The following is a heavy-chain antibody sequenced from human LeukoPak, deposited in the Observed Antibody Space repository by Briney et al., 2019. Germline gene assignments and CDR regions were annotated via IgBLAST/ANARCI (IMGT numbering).Heavy chain of an antibody. CDR2: ISSSSSTI. V-gene: IGHV3-48*01. CDR3: ARVRSGYYLDY. D-gene: IGHD3-3*01. J-gene: IGHJ4*02. CDR1: GFTFSSYS. Sequence: SGGSLRLSCAASGFTFSSYSMNWVRQAPGKGLEWVSYISSSSSTIYYADSVKGRFTISRDNAKNSLYLQMNSLRAEDTAVYYCARVRSGYYLDYWGQGTLVTVSS.